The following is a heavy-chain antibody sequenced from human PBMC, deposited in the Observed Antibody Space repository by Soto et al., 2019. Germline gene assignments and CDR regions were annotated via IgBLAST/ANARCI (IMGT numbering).Heavy chain of an antibody. CDR3: ARLGGSCSSTNCYGYYAMDV. V-gene: IGHV4-34*01. Sequence: TSETLSLTCDVYGGSFSGYIWTWIRQAPGKGLQWIGQINHSGSANYNPSLESRVTISVDTSKNQFSLKVNSVTVVDTAVYYCARLGGSCSSTNCYGYYAMDVWGQGTTVTVSS. D-gene: IGHD2-2*01. CDR2: INHSGSA. J-gene: IGHJ6*02. CDR1: GGSFSGYI.